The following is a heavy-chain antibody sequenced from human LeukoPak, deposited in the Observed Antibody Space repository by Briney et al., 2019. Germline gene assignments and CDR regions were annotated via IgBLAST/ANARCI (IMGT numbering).Heavy chain of an antibody. CDR2: INHSGST. V-gene: IGHV4-38-2*01. CDR1: GYSIISDYY. CDR3: ARNLGYSTLDY. J-gene: IGHJ4*02. D-gene: IGHD6-13*01. Sequence: PSETLSLTCAVSGYSIISDYYWGWFRLPPGKGLEWVGSINHSGSTYYNLSLKSRVTISVDTSKNQSSLSVSSVTAADTAVYYCARNLGYSTLDYWGQGLLVTVSS.